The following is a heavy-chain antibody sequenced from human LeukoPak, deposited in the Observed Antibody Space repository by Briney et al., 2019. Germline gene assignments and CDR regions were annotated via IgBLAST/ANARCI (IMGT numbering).Heavy chain of an antibody. J-gene: IGHJ4*02. D-gene: IGHD1-26*01. CDR2: ISGSGGST. CDR3: ARDMGYYVQEFDY. Sequence: PGGSLRLSCAASEFTFSSYAMSWVRQVPGKGLEWVSAISGSGGSTYYADSVKGRFTISRDNAKNSLYLQMNSLRAEDTAVYYCARDMGYYVQEFDYWGQGTLVTVSS. CDR1: EFTFSSYA. V-gene: IGHV3-23*01.